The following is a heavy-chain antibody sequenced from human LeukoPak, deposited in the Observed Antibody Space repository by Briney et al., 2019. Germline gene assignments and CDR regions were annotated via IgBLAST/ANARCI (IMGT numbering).Heavy chain of an antibody. J-gene: IGHJ4*02. D-gene: IGHD2-2*01. CDR1: SGSFSGYY. CDR3: ARGPNCGSTSCYLAFDY. V-gene: IGHV4-34*01. CDR2: INNSGIT. Sequence: SETLSLTCAVYSGSFSGYYWSWIRQPPGKGLEWIGEINNSGITNYHPSLKSRVTISVDTSKNQFSLKLTSVTAADTAVYYCARGPNCGSTSCYLAFDYWGQGTLVTVSS.